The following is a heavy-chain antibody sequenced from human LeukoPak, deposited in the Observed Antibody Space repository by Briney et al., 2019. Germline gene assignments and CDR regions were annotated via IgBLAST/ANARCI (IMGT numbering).Heavy chain of an antibody. CDR1: GGSISSSSYY. CDR2: IYYSGST. J-gene: IGHJ4*02. D-gene: IGHD3-10*01. Sequence: SETLSLTCAVSGGSISSSSYYWDWLRQPPGKGLEWIASIYYSGSTYYNPSLKSRVTISVDTSKNQFSLKLSSVTAADTAVYYCGRRSVRGVIRYWGQGTLVTVSS. CDR3: GRRSVRGVIRY. V-gene: IGHV4-39*07.